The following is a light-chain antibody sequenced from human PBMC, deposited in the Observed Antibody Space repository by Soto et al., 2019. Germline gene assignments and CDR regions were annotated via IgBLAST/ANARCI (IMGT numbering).Light chain of an antibody. CDR2: GAS. J-gene: IGKJ2*01. V-gene: IGKV3-15*01. CDR3: QQYHDWPPLT. CDR1: QSVSSK. Sequence: EIVMTQSPATLSVSPGERATLSCRASQSVSSKLAWYQQKSGQAPRLLIHGASTRATGIPARFSGSGSGTEFTLTNSSLQSEDFAVYYCQQYHDWPPLTFGQGTKLEIK.